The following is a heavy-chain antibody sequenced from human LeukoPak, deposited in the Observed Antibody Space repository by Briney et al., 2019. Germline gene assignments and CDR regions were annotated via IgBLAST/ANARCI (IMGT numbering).Heavy chain of an antibody. Sequence: GGSLRLSCAASGFTFTKAWMSWVRQAPGKGLEWIGRIKSKRDGGTTDYAAPVQGRFAMSRDNSKNTLYLQMNSLRAEDTAVYYCARGGSGSYFFDYWGQGTLVTVSS. CDR1: GFTFTKAW. CDR2: IKSKRDGGTT. CDR3: ARGGSGSYFFDY. D-gene: IGHD1-26*01. V-gene: IGHV3-15*01. J-gene: IGHJ4*02.